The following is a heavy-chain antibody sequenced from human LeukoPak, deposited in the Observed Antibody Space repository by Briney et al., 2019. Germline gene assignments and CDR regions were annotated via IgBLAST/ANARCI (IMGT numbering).Heavy chain of an antibody. CDR1: GFTFSSYA. V-gene: IGHV3-23*01. D-gene: IGHD6-13*01. Sequence: LPGGSLRLSCAASGFTFSSYAMSWVRHAPGKGLEWVSAIGGSGGSTYYADSVKGRLTISRDNSKTTLYLQINSLRAEHTAVYYCASDPYSSSWYGGLDYWGQGTLVTVSS. J-gene: IGHJ4*02. CDR2: IGGSGGST. CDR3: ASDPYSSSWYGGLDY.